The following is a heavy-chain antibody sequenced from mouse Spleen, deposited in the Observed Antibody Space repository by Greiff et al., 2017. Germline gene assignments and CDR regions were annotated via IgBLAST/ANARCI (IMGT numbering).Heavy chain of an antibody. CDR2: IDPSDSYT. J-gene: IGHJ2*01. Sequence: QVQLQQSGAELVMPGASVKLSCKASGYTFTSYWMHWVKQRPGQGLEWIGEIDPSDSYTNYNQKFKGKATLTVDKSSSTAYMQLSSLTSEDSAVYYCARPPPSRYYFDYWGQGTTLTVSS. V-gene: IGHV1-69*01. CDR1: GYTFTSYW. CDR3: ARPPPSRYYFDY.